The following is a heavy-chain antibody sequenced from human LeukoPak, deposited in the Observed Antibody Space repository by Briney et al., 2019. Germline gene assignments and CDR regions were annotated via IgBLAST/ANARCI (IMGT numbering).Heavy chain of an antibody. D-gene: IGHD1-1*01. CDR1: GFTFSSYS. J-gene: IGHJ4*02. CDR2: ITSGSSYI. Sequence: GGSLGLSCAASGFTFSSYSMNWVRQAPGKGLEWVSSITSGSSYIYYTDSVKGRFTISRDNAKNSLYLQMNSLRAEDTAVYYCATGTTSGSYYFAYWGQGTLVTVSS. CDR3: ATGTTSGSYYFAY. V-gene: IGHV3-21*01.